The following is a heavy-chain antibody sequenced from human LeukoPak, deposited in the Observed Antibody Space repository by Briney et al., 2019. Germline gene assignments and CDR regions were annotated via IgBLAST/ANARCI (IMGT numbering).Heavy chain of an antibody. V-gene: IGHV3-30*04. J-gene: IGHJ4*02. Sequence: RSGGSLRLSCAASGFTFSSYAMHWVRQAPGKGLEWVAVISYDGSNKYYADSVKGRFTISRDNSKNTLYLQMNSLRAEDTAVYYCARDLGWFGELLLTTPVYWGQGTLVTVSS. CDR1: GFTFSSYA. CDR2: ISYDGSNK. CDR3: ARDLGWFGELLLTTPVY. D-gene: IGHD3-10*01.